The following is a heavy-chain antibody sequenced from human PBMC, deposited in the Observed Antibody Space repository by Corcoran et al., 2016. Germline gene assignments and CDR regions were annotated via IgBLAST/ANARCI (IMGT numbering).Heavy chain of an antibody. V-gene: IGHV4-61*01. CDR1: GGSVRSGSYY. CDR3: ARGGYIGSSHSYWWFDP. CDR2: IYYSGDT. D-gene: IGHD1-26*01. J-gene: IGHJ5*02. Sequence: QVQLQESGPGLVKPSETLSLTCTVSGGSVRSGSYYWSWIRQPPGKGLEWIGYIYYSGDTNYNPSLRSRVTISVDTSRDQFSLKITSVTAADTAVYYCARGGYIGSSHSYWWFDPWGQGTLVTVSS.